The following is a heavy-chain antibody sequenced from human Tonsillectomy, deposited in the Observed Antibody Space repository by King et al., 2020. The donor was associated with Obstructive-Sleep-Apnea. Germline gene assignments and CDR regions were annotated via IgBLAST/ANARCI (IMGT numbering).Heavy chain of an antibody. CDR2: VSGSGDSL. J-gene: IGHJ4*02. CDR1: GFTFSSYV. V-gene: IGHV3-23*04. D-gene: IGHD3-9*01. CDR3: AKKPPSLTGLAY. Sequence: VQLVQSGGGLVQPGGSLRLSCAASGFTFSSYVMSWVRQAPGKGLEWVSGVSGSGDSLYSADSGKGRFTISRDNSKNTLYLQMNSLRAEDTAVYFCAKKPPSLTGLAYWGQGTLVTVSS.